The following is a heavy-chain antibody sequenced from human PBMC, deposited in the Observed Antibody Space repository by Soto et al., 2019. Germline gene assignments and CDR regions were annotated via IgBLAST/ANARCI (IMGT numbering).Heavy chain of an antibody. J-gene: IGHJ6*01. CDR1: GGTFSSYA. D-gene: IGHD3-22*01. Sequence: QVQLVQSGAEVKKPGSSVEVACKASGGTFSSYALSGVRQAPGPGLEWMGGRIAIFGTANYARKFQGRVTITAEESTSTAYMDESSLSSEETAVDDCARDQWNRYYDSSGYRAWGPGTTVPGFS. CDR2: RIAIFGTA. V-gene: IGHV1-69*12. CDR3: ARDQWNRYYDSSGYRA.